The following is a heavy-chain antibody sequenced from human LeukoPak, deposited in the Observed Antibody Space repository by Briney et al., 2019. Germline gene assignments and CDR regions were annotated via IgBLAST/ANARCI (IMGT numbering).Heavy chain of an antibody. D-gene: IGHD5-18*01. CDR3: ASSLNTVMVSPYYLEY. Sequence: GCLRLSSAPPGFSLTVYSMTWVRHAPEGGVWWISFLTSGGVSAFYADSVRGRFTASRDDARKSLSLYMNTLRADDTAVYYCASSLNTVMVSPYYLEYWGPGTLVTVSS. CDR1: GFSLTVYS. J-gene: IGHJ4*02. CDR2: LTSGGVSA. V-gene: IGHV3-11*04.